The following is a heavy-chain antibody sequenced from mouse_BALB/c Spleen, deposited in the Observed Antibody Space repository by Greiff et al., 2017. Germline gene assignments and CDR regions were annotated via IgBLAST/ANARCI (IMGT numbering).Heavy chain of an antibody. J-gene: IGHJ1*01. CDR1: GYTFTDYN. CDR2: IYPYNGGT. V-gene: IGHV1S29*02. D-gene: IGHD1-1*01. Sequence: EVQRVESGPELVKPGASVKISCKASGYTFTDYNMHWVKQSHGKSLEWIGYIYPYNGGTGYNQKFKSKATLTVDNSSSTAYMELRSLTSEDSAVYYCAREDGSSYWYFDVWGAGTTVTVSS. CDR3: AREDGSSYWYFDV.